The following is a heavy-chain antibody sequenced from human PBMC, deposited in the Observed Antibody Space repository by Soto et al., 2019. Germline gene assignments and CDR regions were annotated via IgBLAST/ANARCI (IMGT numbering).Heavy chain of an antibody. J-gene: IGHJ1*01. Sequence: EVQLVESGGGLVQPGRSLRLSCAASGFTFDDYAMHWVRQVPGKGLEWVSGINGNSGSIGYADSVKGRFAISRDNAKNSLHLQMNSLRAEDTAFYYCVKDESINWYSGHFRHWGQGTLVTGSS. D-gene: IGHD6-13*01. CDR2: INGNSGSI. CDR3: VKDESINWYSGHFRH. V-gene: IGHV3-9*01. CDR1: GFTFDDYA.